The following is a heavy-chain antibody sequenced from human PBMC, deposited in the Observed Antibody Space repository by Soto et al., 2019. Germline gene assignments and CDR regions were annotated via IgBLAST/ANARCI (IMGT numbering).Heavy chain of an antibody. Sequence: PGGCLRLSCEASGGTFIHHAMTCARQATAKALEWVSSSSSGDSFIYYASSVKARFTISRDDAKNSLSLQMRSLRADDTAVYYCVRDSSQSAVWGQGTTVAVSS. J-gene: IGHJ6*02. CDR3: VRDSSQSAV. CDR1: GGTFIHHA. CDR2: SSSGDSFI. V-gene: IGHV3-21*01.